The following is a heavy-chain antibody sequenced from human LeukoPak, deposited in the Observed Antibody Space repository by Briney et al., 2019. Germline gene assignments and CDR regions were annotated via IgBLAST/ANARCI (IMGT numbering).Heavy chain of an antibody. CDR2: IKQDGSEK. J-gene: IGHJ4*02. V-gene: IGHV3-7*01. D-gene: IGHD3-22*01. CDR3: AKDYYYDSSGQGDY. CDR1: GFTFSSYW. Sequence: PGGSLRLSCAASGFTFSSYWMSWVRQAPGKGLEWVANIKQDGSEKYYVDSVKGRFTISRDNAKNSLYLQMNSLRAEDTAVYYCAKDYYYDSSGQGDYWGQGTLVTVSS.